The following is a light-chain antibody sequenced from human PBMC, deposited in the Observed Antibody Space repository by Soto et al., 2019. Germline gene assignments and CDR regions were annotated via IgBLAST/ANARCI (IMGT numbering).Light chain of an antibody. V-gene: IGKV3-20*01. CDR1: QSVSSY. CDR3: QQYGRSPTT. CDR2: GAS. J-gene: IGKJ1*01. Sequence: EIVLTQSPATLSLSPVERATLSCRASQSVSSYLAWYQQKPGQAPRLLIYGASSRATGIPDRFSGSGSGTDFTLTISRLEPEDFAVYYCQQYGRSPTTFGQGTKVDIK.